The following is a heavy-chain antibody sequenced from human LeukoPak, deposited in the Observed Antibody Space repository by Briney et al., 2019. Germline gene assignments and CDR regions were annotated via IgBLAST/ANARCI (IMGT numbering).Heavy chain of an antibody. CDR2: IIPIFGTA. Sequence: ASVKVSCKASGGTFSSYAISWVRQAPGQGLEWMGGIIPIFGTANYAQKFQGRVTITTDESTSTAYMELSSLRSEDTAVYYCARDWRGKYDFWSGGFDYWGQGTLVTVSS. D-gene: IGHD3-3*01. CDR1: GGTFSSYA. CDR3: ARDWRGKYDFWSGGFDY. J-gene: IGHJ4*02. V-gene: IGHV1-69*05.